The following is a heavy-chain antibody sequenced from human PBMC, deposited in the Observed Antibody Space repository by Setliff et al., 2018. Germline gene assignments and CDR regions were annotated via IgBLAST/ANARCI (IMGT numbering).Heavy chain of an antibody. CDR1: GFRFTSFG. CDR3: VRERRGGHFDY. CDR2: IRVYDGYT. J-gene: IGHJ4*02. V-gene: IGHV1-18*04. Sequence: ASVKVSCKTSGFRFTSFGFSWVRRAPGQGLEWMGWIRVYDGYTDYAQKFQGRVTMTKDTSTNTVYMDLSSLGSEDTAVYYCVRERRGGHFDYWGQGTLVTVS.